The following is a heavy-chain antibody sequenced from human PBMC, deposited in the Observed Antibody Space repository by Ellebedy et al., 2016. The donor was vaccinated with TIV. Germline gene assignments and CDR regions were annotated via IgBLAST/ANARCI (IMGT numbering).Heavy chain of an antibody. V-gene: IGHV1-3*01. Sequence: ASVKVSCKASGYTFTSYAMHWVRQAPGQRLEWMGWINAGNGNTKYSQKFQGRVTITRDTSASTAYMELSSLRSENPAVYYCARAFLLVVAATDNWFDPWGQGTLVTVSS. CDR3: ARAFLLVVAATDNWFDP. D-gene: IGHD2-15*01. J-gene: IGHJ5*02. CDR2: INAGNGNT. CDR1: GYTFTSYA.